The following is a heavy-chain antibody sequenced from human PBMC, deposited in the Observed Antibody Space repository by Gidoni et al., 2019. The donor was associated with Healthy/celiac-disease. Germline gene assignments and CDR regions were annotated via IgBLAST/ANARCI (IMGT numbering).Heavy chain of an antibody. Sequence: QITLKESGPTLVNPTQTLTLTCTFSGFSLSTSGVGVGWIRQPPGKALEWLARIYWDDDKRYSPSLKSRLTITKDTSKNQVVLTMTNMDPVDTATYYCAQTYSSGWEREPAYYYYMDVWGKGTTVTVSS. CDR2: IYWDDDK. V-gene: IGHV2-5*02. D-gene: IGHD6-19*01. CDR1: GFSLSTSGVG. J-gene: IGHJ6*03. CDR3: AQTYSSGWEREPAYYYYMDV.